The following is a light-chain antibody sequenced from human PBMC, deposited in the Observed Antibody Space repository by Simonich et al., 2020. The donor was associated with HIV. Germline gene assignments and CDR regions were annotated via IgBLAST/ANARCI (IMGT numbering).Light chain of an antibody. J-gene: IGKJ2*01. V-gene: IGKV1-5*03. CDR1: QSINHW. CDR3: QQYNSYSYT. CDR2: KAS. Sequence: DIQMTQSPSTLSASLGDRVTITCRASQSINHWLAWYQPKPGKAPKLLIYKASSLESGVPSRFSGSGSGTEFTLTISSLQPDDFATYYCQQYNSYSYTFGQGTKLEIK.